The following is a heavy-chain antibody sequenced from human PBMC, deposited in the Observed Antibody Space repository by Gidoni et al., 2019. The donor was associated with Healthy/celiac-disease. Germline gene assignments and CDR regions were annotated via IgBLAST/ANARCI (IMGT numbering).Heavy chain of an antibody. J-gene: IGHJ5*02. CDR1: GSTFSSYA. CDR3: ARDIGVVGPAAIGWFDP. Sequence: QVQLSVSGGGVVQPGRSLRLSCAASGSTFSSYARHWVRQAPGKGLEGVEVISYDGSNKYYADSVKGRVTISRDNSRNTLYLQMNSLRAEDTAVYYCARDIGVVGPAAIGWFDPWGQGTLVTVSS. CDR2: ISYDGSNK. V-gene: IGHV3-30-3*01. D-gene: IGHD2-2*02.